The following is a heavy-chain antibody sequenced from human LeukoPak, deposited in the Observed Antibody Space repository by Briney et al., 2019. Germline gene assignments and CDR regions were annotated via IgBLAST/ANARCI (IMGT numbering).Heavy chain of an antibody. V-gene: IGHV1-2*02. D-gene: IGHD5-12*01. CDR3: ARASYYYMDV. CDR2: INPNSGGT. J-gene: IGHJ6*03. CDR1: GYTFTGYY. Sequence: ASVKVSCKASGYTFTGYYMHWVRQAPGQGLEWMGWINPNSGGTNYARKFQGRVTMTRDMSTSTVYMELSSLRSEDTAVYYCARASYYYMDVWGKGTTVTVSS.